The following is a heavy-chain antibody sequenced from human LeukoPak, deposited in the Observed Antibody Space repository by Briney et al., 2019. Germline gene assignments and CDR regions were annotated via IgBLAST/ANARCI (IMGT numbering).Heavy chain of an antibody. CDR2: LYSGGST. CDR3: ARGRTLGSYDYSHFDY. CDR1: GFTVSSTF. J-gene: IGHJ4*02. Sequence: GGPLRLSCAASGFTVSSTFMSWVRQAPGKGLEWVSVLYSGGSTYYADSVRGRFTISRDNSKNTLYLQINNLRAEDTAVYFCARGRTLGSYDYSHFDYWGQGTLVTVSS. D-gene: IGHD5-18*01. V-gene: IGHV3-53*01.